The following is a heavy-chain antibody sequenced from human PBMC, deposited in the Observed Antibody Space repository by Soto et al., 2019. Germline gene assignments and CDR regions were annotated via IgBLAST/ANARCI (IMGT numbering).Heavy chain of an antibody. CDR2: INTDGSST. D-gene: IGHD1-26*01. J-gene: IGHJ4*02. CDR3: AREPPGGAWAGATDY. V-gene: IGHV3-74*01. CDR1: GFTFSSYW. Sequence: EVQLVESGGGLVQPGGSLRLSCAASGFTFSSYWMHWVRQAPGKGLVWVSRINTDGSSTSYADSVKGRFTISEDNAGNMLYLQMNSLRVEATAIYYCAREPPGGAWAGATDYWGQGTLVTVSS.